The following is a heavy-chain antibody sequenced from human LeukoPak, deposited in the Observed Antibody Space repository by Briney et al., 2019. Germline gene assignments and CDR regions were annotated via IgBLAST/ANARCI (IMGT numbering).Heavy chain of an antibody. CDR2: INHSGST. D-gene: IGHD2-15*01. CDR1: GGSFSGYY. J-gene: IGHJ5*02. CDR3: AGRPCSGGSCYPWFDP. V-gene: IGHV4-34*01. Sequence: SETLPLTCAVYGGSFSGYYRSWIRQPPGKGLEWIGEINHSGSTNFNPSLKSRVTISVDTSKNQFSLKLSSVTAADTAVYYCAGRPCSGGSCYPWFDPWGHGTLVTVSS.